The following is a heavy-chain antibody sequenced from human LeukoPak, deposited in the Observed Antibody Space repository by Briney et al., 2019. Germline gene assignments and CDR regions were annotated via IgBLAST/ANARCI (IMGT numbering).Heavy chain of an antibody. CDR3: ARDGVEYQLYNYMDV. CDR2: ISSSSDYI. CDR1: RFTFSSYS. V-gene: IGHV3-21*01. Sequence: PGGSLRLSCAASRFTFSSYSMNWVRQAPGKGLEWVSSISSSSDYIYYADSVKGRFTISRDNAKNSLYLQMNSLRAEDTAVYYRARDGVEYQLYNYMDVWGKGTTVTVSS. J-gene: IGHJ6*03. D-gene: IGHD2-2*01.